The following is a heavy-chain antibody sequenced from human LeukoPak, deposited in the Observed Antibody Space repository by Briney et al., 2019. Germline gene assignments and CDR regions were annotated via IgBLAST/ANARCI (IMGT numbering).Heavy chain of an antibody. D-gene: IGHD3-9*01. CDR1: GYTFTGYY. V-gene: IGHV1-2*02. Sequence: ASVKVSCKASGYTFTGYYMSWVRQAPGQGLEWMGWVNSDSGFTKYAQKFQGRVTMTRDTSITTVYMDLTRLTSDDTAVYYCARNFDMKGFDPWGKGTLVTVSS. J-gene: IGHJ5*02. CDR2: VNSDSGFT. CDR3: ARNFDMKGFDP.